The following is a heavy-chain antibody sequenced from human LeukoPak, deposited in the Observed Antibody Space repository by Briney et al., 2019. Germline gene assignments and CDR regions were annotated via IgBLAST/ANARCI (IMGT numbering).Heavy chain of an antibody. CDR1: GGTFSSYA. CDR2: IIPIFGIA. CDR3: ASTTHSSSWYLDY. J-gene: IGHJ4*02. D-gene: IGHD6-13*01. V-gene: IGHV1-69*04. Sequence: SVKVSCKASGGTFSSYAISWVRQAPGQGLEWMGRIIPIFGIANYAQKFQGRVTVTADRSTTTAYMELSSLRSEDTAVYYCASTTHSSSWYLDYWGQGTLVTVSS.